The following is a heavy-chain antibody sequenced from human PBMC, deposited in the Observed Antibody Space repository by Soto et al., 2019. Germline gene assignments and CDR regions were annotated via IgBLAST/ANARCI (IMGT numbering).Heavy chain of an antibody. Sequence: PLSLTWSISGDSLSCNDFFWAWIRQPPGQALEYIGYIYKSATTYYTPSFESRVAISVDTSQNPFSLNVTALTAAATAVYFGARGGEWLFGRCFHNRFVPWGPG. V-gene: IGHV4-30-4*01. CDR2: IYKSATT. J-gene: IGHJ5*02. D-gene: IGHD3-3*01. CDR3: ARGGEWLFGRCFHNRFVP. CDR1: GDSLSCNDFF.